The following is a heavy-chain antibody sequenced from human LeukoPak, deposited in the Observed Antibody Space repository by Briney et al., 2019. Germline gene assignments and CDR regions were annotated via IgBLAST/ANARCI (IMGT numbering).Heavy chain of an antibody. J-gene: IGHJ4*02. CDR3: ARGGRWESHTDY. D-gene: IGHD1-26*01. CDR1: GYTFTDYG. Sequence: ASVKVSCKASGYTFTDYGITWVRQTPTQGLQWMGWISAYNGNTNYAQDIQGRATMTTDTSTTTAYMGLRNLRSDDTAVYYCARGGRWESHTDYWGQGTLVTVSS. CDR2: ISAYNGNT. V-gene: IGHV1-18*01.